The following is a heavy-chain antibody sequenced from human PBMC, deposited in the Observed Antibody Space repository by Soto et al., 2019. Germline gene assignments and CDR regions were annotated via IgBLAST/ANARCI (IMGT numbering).Heavy chain of an antibody. J-gene: IGHJ4*02. D-gene: IGHD2-15*01. CDR2: ISYDGSNK. V-gene: IGHV3-30*18. Sequence: GGSLRLSCAASGFTFSSYGMQWVRRAPGKGLEWVAVISYDGSNKYYADSVKGRFTISRDNSKNTLYLQMNSLRAEDTAVYYCAKELGRYCSGGGCYYLAYSGQGTLVTVSS. CDR1: GFTFSSYG. CDR3: AKELGRYCSGGGCYYLAY.